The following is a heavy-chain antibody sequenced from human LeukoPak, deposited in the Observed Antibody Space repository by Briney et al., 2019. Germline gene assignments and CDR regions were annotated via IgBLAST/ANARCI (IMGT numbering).Heavy chain of an antibody. V-gene: IGHV3-23*01. D-gene: IGHD5-18*01. CDR3: AKDRAGYSYGMFDS. Sequence: AGGYLRLSCVASGFTFSNYAMSWVRQAPGKGLEWVSGIFNSGGSTYYADSVRGRLTISRDNSKKTVYLQMSSLRGDDTAIYYCAKDRAGYSYGMFDSWGQGTLVTVSS. CDR2: IFNSGGST. CDR1: GFTFSNYA. J-gene: IGHJ4*02.